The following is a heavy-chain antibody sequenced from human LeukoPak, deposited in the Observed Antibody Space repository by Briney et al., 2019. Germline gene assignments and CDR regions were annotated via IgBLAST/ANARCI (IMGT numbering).Heavy chain of an antibody. CDR1: GFTFSSYA. CDR3: ARDHGMDV. CDR2: ISYDGSNK. J-gene: IGHJ6*02. V-gene: IGHV3-30-3*01. Sequence: GRYLRLSCAASGFTFSSYAMHWVRQAPGKGLEGVAVISYDGSNKYYADSVKGRFTISRDNSKNTLYLQMNSLRAEDTAVYYCARDHGMDVWGQRATVTVSS.